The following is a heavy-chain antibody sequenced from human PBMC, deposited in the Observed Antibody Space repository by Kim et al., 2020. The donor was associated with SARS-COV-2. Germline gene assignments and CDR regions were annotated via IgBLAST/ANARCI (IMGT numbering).Heavy chain of an antibody. CDR3: ARDFFLTEPVGAKTDDY. CDR1: GFTFSSYS. J-gene: IGHJ4*02. Sequence: GGSLRLSCAASGFTFSSYSMNWVRQAPGKGLEWVSSISSSSSYIYYADSVQGRYTISRDNAKNSLYLQMNSLRAEDTAAYYCARDFFLTEPVGAKTDDYWGQGTLVTVSS. CDR2: ISSSSSYI. V-gene: IGHV3-21*01. D-gene: IGHD1-26*01.